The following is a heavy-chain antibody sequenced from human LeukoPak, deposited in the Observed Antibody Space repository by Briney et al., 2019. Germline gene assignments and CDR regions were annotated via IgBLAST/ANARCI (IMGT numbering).Heavy chain of an antibody. J-gene: IGHJ5*02. CDR2: IIPIFGTA. Sequence: SVKVSCKASGGTFSSYAISWVRQAPGQGLEWTGGIIPIFGTANYAQKFQGRVTITADESTSTAYMELSSLRSEDTAVYYCARGGDGYSSSCCWFDPWGQGTLVTVSS. V-gene: IGHV1-69*13. CDR3: ARGGDGYSSSCCWFDP. CDR1: GGTFSSYA. D-gene: IGHD6-13*01.